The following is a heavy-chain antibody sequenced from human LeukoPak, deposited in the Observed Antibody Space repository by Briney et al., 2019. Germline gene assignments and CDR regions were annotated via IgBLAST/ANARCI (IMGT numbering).Heavy chain of an antibody. D-gene: IGHD1-26*01. V-gene: IGHV3-7*01. Sequence: PGGSLRLSCVASGFTFSSRDWMTWVRQAPGKGLEWVANIKQDGSEKNYVDSVKGRFTISRDNAKNTLYLQMNSLRAEDTAVYYCVRLSWELGDGGVTWGQGTLVTVSS. J-gene: IGHJ5*02. CDR3: VRLSWELGDGGVT. CDR2: IKQDGSEK. CDR1: GFTFSSRDW.